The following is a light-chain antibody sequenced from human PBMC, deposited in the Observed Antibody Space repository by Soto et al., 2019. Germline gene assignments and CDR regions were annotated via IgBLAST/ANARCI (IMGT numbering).Light chain of an antibody. CDR1: SSDVGGYNY. CDR2: EVS. V-gene: IGLV2-14*01. Sequence: QSVLTQPASVSGSPGQSITISCTGTSSDVGGYNYVSWYQQHPGKVPKLMIYEVSYRPSGVSNRFSGSKSGNTASLTISGLQAEDEADYYCSSYTVNRSYVFGTGTKLTVL. J-gene: IGLJ1*01. CDR3: SSYTVNRSYV.